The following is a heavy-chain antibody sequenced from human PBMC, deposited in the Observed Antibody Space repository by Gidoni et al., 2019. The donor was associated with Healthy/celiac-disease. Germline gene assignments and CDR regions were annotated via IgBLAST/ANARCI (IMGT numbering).Heavy chain of an antibody. V-gene: IGHV3-48*02. Sequence: EVQLVESGGGLVQPGGSLRLACAASGFTFSSDSMNGIRQAPGKGLEWVSYCSSSSSTIYYADSVKGRFTISRDNAKNSLYLQMNSLRDEDTAVYYCARDIVVVPAARRRGMDVWGQGTTVTVSS. D-gene: IGHD2-2*01. CDR1: GFTFSSDS. CDR3: ARDIVVVPAARRRGMDV. CDR2: CSSSSSTI. J-gene: IGHJ6*02.